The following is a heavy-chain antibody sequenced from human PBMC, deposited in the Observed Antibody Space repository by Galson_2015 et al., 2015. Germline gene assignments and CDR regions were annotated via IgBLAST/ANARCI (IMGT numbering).Heavy chain of an antibody. CDR3: VKNVPNIVVVGVEH. D-gene: IGHD2-21*01. CDR2: ISSNGGST. Sequence: SLRLSCAASGFTFSTYAMHWIRQAPGKGLEYISAISSNGGSTYYADSVKGRFTISRDNSKNTLFLQMSSLRTEDTAMYYCVKNVPNIVVVGVEHWGQGTLVTVSS. V-gene: IGHV3-64D*06. J-gene: IGHJ1*01. CDR1: GFTFSTYA.